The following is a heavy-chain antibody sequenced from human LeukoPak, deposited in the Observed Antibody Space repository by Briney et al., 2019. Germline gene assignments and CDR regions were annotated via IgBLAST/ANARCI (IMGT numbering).Heavy chain of an antibody. V-gene: IGHV4-4*02. CDR3: ARVGSSRWYTEGNDY. D-gene: IGHD6-13*01. CDR2: IYHSGST. J-gene: IGHJ4*02. Sequence: SETLSLTCAVSGGSISSSNWWSWVRQPPGKGLEWIGEIYHSGSTNYNPSLKSRVTISVDKSKNQFSLKLSSVTAADTAVYYCARVGSSRWYTEGNDYRGQGTLVTVSS. CDR1: GGSISSSNW.